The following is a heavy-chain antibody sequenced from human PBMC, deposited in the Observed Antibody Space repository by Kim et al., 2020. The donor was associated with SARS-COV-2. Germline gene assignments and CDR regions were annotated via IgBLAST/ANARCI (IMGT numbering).Heavy chain of an antibody. CDR3: AKANGYCSSTSCLDYYYSYGMDV. CDR1: GFTFSSYA. Sequence: GGSLRLSCAASGFTFSSYAMSWVRQAPGKGLEWVSAISGSGGSTYYADSVKGRFTISRDNSKNTLYLQMNSLRAEDTAVYYCAKANGYCSSTSCLDYYYSYGMDVGGQGTAVTVSS. D-gene: IGHD2-2*01. V-gene: IGHV3-23*01. J-gene: IGHJ6*02. CDR2: ISGSGGST.